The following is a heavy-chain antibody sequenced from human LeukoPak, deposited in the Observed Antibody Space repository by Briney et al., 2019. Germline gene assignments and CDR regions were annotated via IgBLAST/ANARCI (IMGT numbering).Heavy chain of an antibody. CDR3: TTDGRHGYYGSGSYFDY. Sequence: GGSLRLSCAASGFTFSSYSMNWVRQAPGKGLEWVGRIKSKTDGGTTDYAAPVKGRFTISRDDSKNTLYLQMNSLKTEDTAVYYCTTDGRHGYYGSGSYFDYWGQGTLVTVSS. J-gene: IGHJ4*02. D-gene: IGHD3-10*01. CDR2: IKSKTDGGTT. V-gene: IGHV3-15*01. CDR1: GFTFSSYS.